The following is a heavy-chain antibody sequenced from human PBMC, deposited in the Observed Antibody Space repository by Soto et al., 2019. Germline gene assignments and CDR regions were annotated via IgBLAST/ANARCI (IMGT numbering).Heavy chain of an antibody. J-gene: IGHJ4*02. V-gene: IGHV1-2*02. D-gene: IGHD6-13*01. CDR3: ARARRIVAAGTVDH. Sequence: SSVKVSCKASGYTFTGYYMHWVRQAPGQGLEWMGWINPNSGGTNYAQKFQGRVTMTRDTSISTAYMELSRLRSDDTAVYYCARARRIVAAGTVDHWGQGTLVTVSS. CDR1: GYTFTGYY. CDR2: INPNSGGT.